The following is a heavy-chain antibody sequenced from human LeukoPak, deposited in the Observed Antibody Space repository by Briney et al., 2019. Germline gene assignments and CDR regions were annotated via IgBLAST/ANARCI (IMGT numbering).Heavy chain of an antibody. CDR3: ARDLGLRYFDWLPRHRDAFDI. Sequence: PGGSLRLSCAASGFTFSSYEMNWVRQAPGKGLEWVSYISSSGSTIYYADSVKGRFTISRDNAKNSLYLQMNSLRAEDTAVYYCARDLGLRYFDWLPRHRDAFDIWGQGTMVTVSS. V-gene: IGHV3-48*03. CDR1: GFTFSSYE. CDR2: ISSSGSTI. J-gene: IGHJ3*02. D-gene: IGHD3-9*01.